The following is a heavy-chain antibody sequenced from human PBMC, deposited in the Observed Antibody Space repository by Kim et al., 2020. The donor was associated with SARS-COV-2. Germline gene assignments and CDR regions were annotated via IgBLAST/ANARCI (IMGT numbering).Heavy chain of an antibody. Sequence: YAESVKGRFTISRDNSKNTLYLQMNSLRAEDTAVYYCARDRAFGDYDSSDYWGQGTLVTVSS. D-gene: IGHD3-22*01. V-gene: IGHV3-33*01. CDR3: ARDRAFGDYDSSDY. J-gene: IGHJ4*02.